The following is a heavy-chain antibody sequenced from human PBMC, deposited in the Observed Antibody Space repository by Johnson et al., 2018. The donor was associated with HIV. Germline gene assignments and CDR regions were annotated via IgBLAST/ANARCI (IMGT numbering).Heavy chain of an antibody. CDR2: IKQDGSER. CDR1: GFTFDDYG. Sequence: VQLVESGGGVVRPGGSRRLSCAASGFTFDDYGMSWVRQAPGKGLEWVANIKQDGSERHYVDSVEGRFAISRDKAKNLLYLQMNSLRAEDTAVYYWARDGLGHCTKGVCPPAFDMWGQGTMVTVSS. D-gene: IGHD2-8*01. CDR3: ARDGLGHCTKGVCPPAFDM. J-gene: IGHJ3*02. V-gene: IGHV3-7*01.